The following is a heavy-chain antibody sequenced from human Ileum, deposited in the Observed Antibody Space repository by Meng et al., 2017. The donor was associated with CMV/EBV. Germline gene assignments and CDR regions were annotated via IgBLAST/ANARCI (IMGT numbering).Heavy chain of an antibody. J-gene: IGHJ4*02. Sequence: SGYRFSTEWIGWVRQKPGKGLEWMGIIFPGDSDTKYSPSFQGQVTISADKSISTAYLQWSSLKASDTGIYYCARGINWGLSGYFDYWGQGTLVTVSS. V-gene: IGHV5-51*01. CDR3: ARGINWGLSGYFDY. D-gene: IGHD2-21*01. CDR2: IFPGDSDT. CDR1: GYRFSTEW.